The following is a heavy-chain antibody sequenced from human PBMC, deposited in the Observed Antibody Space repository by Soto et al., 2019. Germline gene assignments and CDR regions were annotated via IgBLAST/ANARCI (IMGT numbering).Heavy chain of an antibody. CDR2: VSYSGST. CDR3: SRIAVSGPITGFDY. D-gene: IGHD6-19*01. V-gene: IGHV4-39*01. J-gene: IGHJ4*02. CDR1: GGSISNSSYL. Sequence: QLQLQESGPRLVKPSETLSLSCTVSGGSISNSSYLWGWIRQPPGKGLQWIGSVSYSGSTYYNPSLKSRLTISADTSKTQSSLRLSSVTAADTAVYYCSRIAVSGPITGFDYWGQGALVTGSS.